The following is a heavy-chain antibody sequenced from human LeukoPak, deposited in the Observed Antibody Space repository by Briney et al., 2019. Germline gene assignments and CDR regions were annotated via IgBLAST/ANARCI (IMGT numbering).Heavy chain of an antibody. CDR2: ISFDGTNK. V-gene: IGHV3-30-3*01. D-gene: IGHD3-10*01. Sequence: GGSPRLSCAASGFTFSNYAMHWVRQAPGKGLEWVAVISFDGTNKYYANSVQGRFTISRDNSKNTLYLQMNSLRAEDTAVYYCAGNYGPYYFDYWGQGTLVTVSS. J-gene: IGHJ4*02. CDR3: AGNYGPYYFDY. CDR1: GFTFSNYA.